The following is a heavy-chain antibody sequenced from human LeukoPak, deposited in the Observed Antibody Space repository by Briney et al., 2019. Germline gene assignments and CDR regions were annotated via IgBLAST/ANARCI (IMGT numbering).Heavy chain of an antibody. CDR2: IYYSGST. J-gene: IGHJ5*02. CDR3: ARWRTQQQLVRSWFDP. D-gene: IGHD6-13*01. Sequence: SETLSLTCTVSGGSISSYYWSWIRQPPGKGLEWIGYIYYSGSTNYNPSLKSRVTISVDTSKNQFSLKLSSVTAADTAVYYCARWRTQQQLVRSWFDPWGQGTLVTVSS. V-gene: IGHV4-59*08. CDR1: GGSISSYY.